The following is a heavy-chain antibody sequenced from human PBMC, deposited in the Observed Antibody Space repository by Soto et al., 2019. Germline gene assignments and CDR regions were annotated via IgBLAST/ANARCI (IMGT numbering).Heavy chain of an antibody. Sequence: LSLTCTVSGDSVTSVSDYWSWIRQPPGKGLEWIGYIYYSGSADYNPSLGSRVTISIDTSKNQFSLKLTSVTAADTAVYYCARGVGFGYYYYHMDLWGQGTTVTVS. CDR3: ARGVGFGYYYYHMDL. V-gene: IGHV4-61*01. CDR1: GDSVTSVSDY. J-gene: IGHJ6*02. D-gene: IGHD3-10*01. CDR2: IYYSGSA.